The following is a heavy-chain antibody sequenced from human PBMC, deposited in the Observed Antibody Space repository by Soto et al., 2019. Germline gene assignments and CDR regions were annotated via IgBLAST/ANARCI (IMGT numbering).Heavy chain of an antibody. D-gene: IGHD2-15*01. Sequence: EVQLLESGGGLVQPGGSLRLSCAASGFTFSSYAMSWVRQAPGKGLEWVSAISGSGGSTYYADSVKGRFTISRDNSKNTLYLQMNSLRAEDTAVYYCAKERTVVVVVTMGDFDYWGQGTLVTVSS. J-gene: IGHJ4*02. V-gene: IGHV3-23*01. CDR1: GFTFSSYA. CDR2: ISGSGGST. CDR3: AKERTVVVVVTMGDFDY.